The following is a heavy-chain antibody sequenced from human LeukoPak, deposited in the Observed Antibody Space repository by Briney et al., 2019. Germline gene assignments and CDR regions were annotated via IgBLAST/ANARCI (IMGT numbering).Heavy chain of an antibody. J-gene: IGHJ6*02. Sequence: NSGGSLRLSCAASGFTFSDYYMSWIRQAPGKGLEWVSYISSSGSTIYYADSVKGRFTISRDNAKNSLYLQMNSLRAEDTAVYYCASPPPYGSGSLYYYYGMDVWGQGTTVTVSS. CDR2: ISSSGSTI. CDR1: GFTFSDYY. D-gene: IGHD3-10*01. V-gene: IGHV3-11*01. CDR3: ASPPPYGSGSLYYYYGMDV.